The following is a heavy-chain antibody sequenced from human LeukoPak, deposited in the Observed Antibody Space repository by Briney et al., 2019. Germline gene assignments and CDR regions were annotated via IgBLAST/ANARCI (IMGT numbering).Heavy chain of an antibody. CDR3: ARSLFNWNHRALGAFDI. CDR2: ISAYNGNT. V-gene: IGHV1-18*01. D-gene: IGHD1-14*01. J-gene: IGHJ3*02. CDR1: GYTFTSYG. Sequence: ASVKVSCKASGYTFTSYGISWVRQAPGQGLEWMGWISAYNGNTNYAQKLQGRVTMTTDTSTSTAYKELRSLRSDDTAVYYCARSLFNWNHRALGAFDIRGQGTMVTVSS.